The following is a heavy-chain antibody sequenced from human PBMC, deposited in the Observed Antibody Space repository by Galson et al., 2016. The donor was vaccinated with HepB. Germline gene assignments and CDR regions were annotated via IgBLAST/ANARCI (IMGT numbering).Heavy chain of an antibody. CDR2: ISYDGGHK. Sequence: SLRLSCAASGFTFDNYGMHWVRQSPGKGLEWLALISYDGGHKFYADSVKGRFIISRDNSKNSLFLQMNSLTAEDTAVYYCATGVTPDFWGRGALVTVSS. V-gene: IGHV3-30*03. CDR1: GFTFDNYG. D-gene: IGHD2-21*02. CDR3: ATGVTPDF. J-gene: IGHJ4*02.